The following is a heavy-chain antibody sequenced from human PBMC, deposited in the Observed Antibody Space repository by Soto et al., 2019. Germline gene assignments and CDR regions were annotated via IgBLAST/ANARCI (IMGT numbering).Heavy chain of an antibody. CDR1: GGSFSGYY. V-gene: IGHV4-34*01. CDR3: ARSSYYDFWPNYYMDV. J-gene: IGHJ6*03. D-gene: IGHD3-3*01. Sequence: PSETLSLTCAVYGGSFSGYYWSWIRQPPGKGLEWIGEINHSGSTNYNPSLKSRVTISVDTSKNQFSLKLSSVTAADTAVYYCARSSYYDFWPNYYMDVWGKGTTVTVSS. CDR2: INHSGST.